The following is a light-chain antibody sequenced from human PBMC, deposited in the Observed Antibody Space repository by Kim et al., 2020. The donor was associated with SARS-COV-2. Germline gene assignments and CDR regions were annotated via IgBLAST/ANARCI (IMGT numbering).Light chain of an antibody. V-gene: IGLV3-9*01. J-gene: IGLJ2*01. CDR3: QVWDSSTAYVV. Sequence: SYELTQPLSVSVALGQTARITCGGNNIGSKNVHWYQQKPGQAPVLVIYRDSNRPSGIPERFSGSNSGNTATLTISRAQAGDEADYYCQVWDSSTAYVVFGGGTKMTGL. CDR2: RDS. CDR1: NIGSKN.